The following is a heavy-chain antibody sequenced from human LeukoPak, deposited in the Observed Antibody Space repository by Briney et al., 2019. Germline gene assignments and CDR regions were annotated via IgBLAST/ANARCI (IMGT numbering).Heavy chain of an antibody. D-gene: IGHD6-19*01. V-gene: IGHV1-69*01. J-gene: IGHJ4*02. CDR3: ARERSSGSGWNDY. CDR1: GGTFSSYA. Sequence: SVKVSCKASGGTFSSYAISWVRQAPGQGLEWMGGIIPIFGTANYAQKFQGRVTITADESTSTAYMELSSLRSEDTAVYYCARERSSGSGWNDYWGQGTLVTVSS. CDR2: IIPIFGTA.